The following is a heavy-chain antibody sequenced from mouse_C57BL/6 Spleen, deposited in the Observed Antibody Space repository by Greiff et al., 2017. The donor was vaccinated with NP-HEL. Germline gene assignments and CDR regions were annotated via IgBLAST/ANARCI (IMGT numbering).Heavy chain of an antibody. Sequence: VQLKESGPELVKPGASVKISCKASGYSFTDYNMNWVKQSNGKSLEWIGVINPNYGTTSYNQKFKGKATLTVDQSSSTAYMQLNSLTSEDSAVYYCASGGWLLYYFDYWGQGTTLTVSS. J-gene: IGHJ2*01. D-gene: IGHD2-3*01. CDR1: GYSFTDYN. V-gene: IGHV1-39*01. CDR2: INPNYGTT. CDR3: ASGGWLLYYFDY.